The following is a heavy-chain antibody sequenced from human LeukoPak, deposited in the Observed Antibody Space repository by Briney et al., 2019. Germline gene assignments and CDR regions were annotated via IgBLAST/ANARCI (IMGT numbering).Heavy chain of an antibody. D-gene: IGHD6-19*01. CDR2: INPKSGGR. V-gene: IGHV1-2*02. J-gene: IGHJ4*02. Sequence: ASVKVSCKASGYTFAVYYMHWVRQAPGQGLEWMGWINPKSGGRNYAQKFQGRVTMTRDTSISTAYMELSSLRSEDMAVYYCARAVKYRSGPLTDLLPYYFDYWGQGTLVTVSS. CDR3: ARAVKYRSGPLTDLLPYYFDY. CDR1: GYTFAVYY.